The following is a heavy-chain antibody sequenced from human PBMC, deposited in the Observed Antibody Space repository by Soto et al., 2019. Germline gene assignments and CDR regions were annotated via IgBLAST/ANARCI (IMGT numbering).Heavy chain of an antibody. CDR3: ARDPITMIVVVPNWFDP. J-gene: IGHJ5*02. Sequence: GGSLRLSCAASGFKSVDYAMGWVRQAPGKGLEWVAAISGTGARTFYDGSVKGRFTISRDNSRSTLYLQMNSLRAEDTAVYYCARDPITMIVVVPNWFDPWGQGTLVTVSS. D-gene: IGHD3-22*01. V-gene: IGHV3-23*01. CDR1: GFKSVDYA. CDR2: ISGTGART.